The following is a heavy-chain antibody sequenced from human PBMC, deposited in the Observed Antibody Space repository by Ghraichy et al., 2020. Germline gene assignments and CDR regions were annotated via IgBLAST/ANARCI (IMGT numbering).Heavy chain of an antibody. V-gene: IGHV3-9*01. Sequence: GGSLRLSCAASGFTFDDYAMHWVRQAPGKGLEWVSGISWNSGSIGYADSVKGRFTISRDNAKNSLYLQMNSLRAEDTALYYCAKGRDYYDSSGYYYYYGMDVWGQGTTVTVSS. CDR2: ISWNSGSI. D-gene: IGHD3-22*01. CDR1: GFTFDDYA. CDR3: AKGRDYYDSSGYYYYYGMDV. J-gene: IGHJ6*02.